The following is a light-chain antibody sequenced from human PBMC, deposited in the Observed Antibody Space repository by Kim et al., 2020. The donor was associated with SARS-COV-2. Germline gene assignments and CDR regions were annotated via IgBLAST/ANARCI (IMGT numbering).Light chain of an antibody. CDR1: QSVSSN. V-gene: IGKV3-15*01. CDR3: QQYNNWRLT. Sequence: EIVMTQSPATLSLSPGERVTLSCRASQSVSSNLAWYQQKPGQGPSLLISGASARATGISARFSGSGSGTEFTRTISSLQSEDVGFYYYQQYNNWRLTFGGGTKVDIK. J-gene: IGKJ4*01. CDR2: GAS.